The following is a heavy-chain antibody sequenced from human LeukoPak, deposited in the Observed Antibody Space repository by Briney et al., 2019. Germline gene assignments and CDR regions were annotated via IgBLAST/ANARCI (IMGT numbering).Heavy chain of an antibody. CDR2: INGDGRTT. J-gene: IGHJ4*02. Sequence: GGSLRLSCLTSGFTFSTNAMSWVRQAPGKGLEYVSVINGDGRTTYYIDSVKGRFTISRDNSKNTLYLQMSSLSTEDTAVYYCVGDQVDDTGYLRWGQGTRVTVSA. CDR3: VGDQVDDTGYLR. D-gene: IGHD5-12*01. V-gene: IGHV3-64D*06. CDR1: GFTFSTNA.